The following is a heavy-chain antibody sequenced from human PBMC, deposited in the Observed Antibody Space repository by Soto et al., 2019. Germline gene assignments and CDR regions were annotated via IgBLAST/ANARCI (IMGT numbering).Heavy chain of an antibody. J-gene: IGHJ4*02. Sequence: ASVKVSCKASGYTFTSYGISWVRQAPGQGLEWMGWISAYNGNTNYAQKLQGRVTMTTDTSTRTAYMELRSLRSDDTAVYYCARDSIGNGGGHVLRYFDWSPSFFDYWGQGTLVTVSS. D-gene: IGHD3-9*01. CDR3: ARDSIGNGGGHVLRYFDWSPSFFDY. CDR2: ISAYNGNT. CDR1: GYTFTSYG. V-gene: IGHV1-18*01.